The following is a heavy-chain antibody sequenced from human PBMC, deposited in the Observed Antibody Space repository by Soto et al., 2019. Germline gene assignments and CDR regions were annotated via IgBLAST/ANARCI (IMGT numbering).Heavy chain of an antibody. D-gene: IGHD6-19*01. CDR3: ARSVAVAGLDF. Sequence: AGSLRLSCAASGFTLSSYSMYWVRQTPGKGLEWVALISYDGNKKYYGDSVRGRFTISRDTSKNTVYLQMNSLRPEETAVYYCARSVAVAGLDFWGQGTLVTVSS. J-gene: IGHJ4*02. CDR1: GFTLSSYS. CDR2: ISYDGNKK. V-gene: IGHV3-30-3*01.